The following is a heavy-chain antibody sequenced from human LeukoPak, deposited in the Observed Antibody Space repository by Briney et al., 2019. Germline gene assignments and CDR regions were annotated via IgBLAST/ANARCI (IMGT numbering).Heavy chain of an antibody. J-gene: IGHJ4*02. Sequence: PSETLSLTCAVYGGSFSGYYWSWIRQPPGKGLEWIGGINHSGSTNYNPSLKSRVTISVDTSKNQFSLKLSSVTAADTAVYYCARAVSRISRIWGQGTLVTVSS. V-gene: IGHV4-34*01. CDR2: INHSGST. D-gene: IGHD2-15*01. CDR3: ARAVSRISRI. CDR1: GGSFSGYY.